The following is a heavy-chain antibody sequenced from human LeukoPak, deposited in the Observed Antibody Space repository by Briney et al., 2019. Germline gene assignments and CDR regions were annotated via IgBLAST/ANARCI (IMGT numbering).Heavy chain of an antibody. D-gene: IGHD5-18*01. Sequence: GASVKASCKASGYTFTSYGISWVRQAPGQGLEWMGWISAYNGNTNYAQKLQGRVTMTTDTSTSTAYMELRSLRSDDTAVYYCAREVEYSYGYYYYGMDVWGQGTTVTVSS. V-gene: IGHV1-18*01. CDR3: AREVEYSYGYYYYGMDV. CDR2: ISAYNGNT. J-gene: IGHJ6*02. CDR1: GYTFTSYG.